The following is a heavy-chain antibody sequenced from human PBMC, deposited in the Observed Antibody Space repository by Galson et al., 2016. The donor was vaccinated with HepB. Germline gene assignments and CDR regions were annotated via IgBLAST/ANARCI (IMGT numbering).Heavy chain of an antibody. Sequence: TLSLTCTVSGGPVNSDSYYWSWVRQSPGKGLEWIGYIYYSGSTNYSPSLKSRVTISLDTSKNQFSLRLRSVTAADTAIYYCARERGNYLGWGQGTLVTVSS. V-gene: IGHV4-61*01. CDR1: GGPVNSDSYY. D-gene: IGHD1-26*01. CDR2: IYYSGST. CDR3: ARERGNYLG. J-gene: IGHJ4*02.